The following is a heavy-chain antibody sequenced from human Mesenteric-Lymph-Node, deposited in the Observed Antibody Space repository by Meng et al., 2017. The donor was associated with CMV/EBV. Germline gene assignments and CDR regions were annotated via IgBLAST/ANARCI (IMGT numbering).Heavy chain of an antibody. CDR2: ITAGGGTT. J-gene: IGHJ4*02. D-gene: IGHD3-22*01. Sequence: GESLKISCAASGFTFSNYAMSWVRQAPGKGLEWVSAITAGGGTTYYTDSVKGRFTISRDNSKNTLYLQMNSLRAEDTAVYYCAKDRQYDSSGYYYGHNDYWVQGTLVTVSS. CDR1: GFTFSNYA. CDR3: AKDRQYDSSGYYYGHNDY. V-gene: IGHV3-23*01.